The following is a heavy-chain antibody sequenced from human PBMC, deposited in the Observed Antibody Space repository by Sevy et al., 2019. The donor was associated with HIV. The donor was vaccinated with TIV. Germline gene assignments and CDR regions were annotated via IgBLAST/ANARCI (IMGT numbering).Heavy chain of an antibody. CDR2: INSDGSST. J-gene: IGHJ4*02. CDR1: GFTFSSYW. CDR3: ARVSGWNYDY. D-gene: IGHD1-7*01. Sequence: GGSLRLSCAASGFTFSSYWMHWVRQAPGKALVWVSRINSDGSSTSYADSVKGRFTISRDNAKNMLYLQMNSLRAEDTAVYYCARVSGWNYDYWGQGTLVTVSS. V-gene: IGHV3-74*01.